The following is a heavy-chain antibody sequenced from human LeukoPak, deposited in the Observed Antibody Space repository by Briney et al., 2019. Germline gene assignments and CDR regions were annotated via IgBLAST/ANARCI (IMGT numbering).Heavy chain of an antibody. CDR1: GGSISSYY. Sequence: PSETLSLTCTVSGGSISSYYWSWIRQPPGKGLEWIGYIYYSGSTNYNPSLKSRVTISVDTSKNQFSLKLSSVTAADTAVYYCARDYSGSYSFDYWGHGTLVTVSS. CDR3: ARDYSGSYSFDY. J-gene: IGHJ4*01. V-gene: IGHV4-59*01. D-gene: IGHD1-26*01. CDR2: IYYSGST.